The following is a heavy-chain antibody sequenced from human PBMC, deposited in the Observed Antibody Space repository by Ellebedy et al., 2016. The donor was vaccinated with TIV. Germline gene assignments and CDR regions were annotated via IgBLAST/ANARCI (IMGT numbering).Heavy chain of an antibody. D-gene: IGHD4-17*01. CDR3: ARETTGIDY. V-gene: IGHV3-48*02. J-gene: IGHJ4*02. CDR1: GFTFSSSW. CDR2: ISDSSSTI. Sequence: GESLKISCEASGFTFSSSWMSWVRQAPGEGLEWVSYISDSSSTIYYADSVKGRFTISRDNAKNSLYLHMNSLRDEDTAVYYCARETTGIDYWGQGSLVTVSS.